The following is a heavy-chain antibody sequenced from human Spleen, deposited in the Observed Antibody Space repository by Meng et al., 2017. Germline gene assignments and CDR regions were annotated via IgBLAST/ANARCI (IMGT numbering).Heavy chain of an antibody. CDR3: ARDNAYTFDY. V-gene: IGHV3-21*01. CDR1: GFIFSNAW. D-gene: IGHD2-21*01. Sequence: GESLKISCAGSGFIFSNAWMNWVRQAPGKGLEWVSSISTSSSHIFYADSVKGRFTISRDNAKNSLFLQMNSLRAEDTAVYYCARDNAYTFDYWGQGTLVTVSS. CDR2: ISTSSSHI. J-gene: IGHJ4*02.